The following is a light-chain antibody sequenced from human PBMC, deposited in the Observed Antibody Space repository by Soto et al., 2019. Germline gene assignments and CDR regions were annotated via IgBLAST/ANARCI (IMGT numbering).Light chain of an antibody. CDR2: DVS. Sequence: QSALTQPRSVSGSPGQSVTISCTGTSSDVGGYNYVSWYQQHPGKAPKLMIYDVSKRPSGVPDRFSGSKSGNTASLTISGLQAEYEADYYCCSYVGGYTYVFGTGTKLTVL. V-gene: IGLV2-11*01. CDR3: CSYVGGYTYV. CDR1: SSDVGGYNY. J-gene: IGLJ1*01.